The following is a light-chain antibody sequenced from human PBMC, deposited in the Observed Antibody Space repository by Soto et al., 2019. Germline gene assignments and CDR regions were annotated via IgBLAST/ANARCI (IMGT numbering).Light chain of an antibody. Sequence: QSVLAQPASVSGSPGQSITICCSATSSNIGGYNVVFWYQQHPGKAPKVIVYEGIKRPSGGSDRFSGSTSGSTASLTISGLQAEDEAEYFCCSYVGATTYVCGSGTKVTVL. J-gene: IGLJ1*01. V-gene: IGLV2-23*01. CDR3: CSYVGATTYV. CDR1: SSNIGGYNV. CDR2: EGI.